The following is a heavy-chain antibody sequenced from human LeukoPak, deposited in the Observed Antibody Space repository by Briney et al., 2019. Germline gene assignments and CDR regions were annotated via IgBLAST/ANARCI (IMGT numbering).Heavy chain of an antibody. V-gene: IGHV1-2*02. D-gene: IGHD3-3*01. CDR3: ARDYDFWSGYTPIDY. CDR1: GYTFTGYY. J-gene: IGHJ4*02. Sequence: ASVKVSCKASGYTFTGYYMHWVRQAPRQGLEWMGWINPNSGGTNYAQKFQGRVTMTRDTSISTAYMELSRLRSDDTAVYYCARDYDFWSGYTPIDYWGQGTLVTVSS. CDR2: INPNSGGT.